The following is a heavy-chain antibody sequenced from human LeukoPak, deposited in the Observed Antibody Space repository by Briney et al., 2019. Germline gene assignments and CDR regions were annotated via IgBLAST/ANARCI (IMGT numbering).Heavy chain of an antibody. V-gene: IGHV1-69*01. D-gene: IGHD3-10*01. Sequence: SVKVSCKASGGTFSSYAISWVRQAPGQGLEWMGGIILIFGTANYAQKFQGRVTITADESTSTAYMELSSLRSEDTAVYYCARLITMVRGVIITFYGMDVWGQGTTATVSS. CDR1: GGTFSSYA. J-gene: IGHJ6*02. CDR2: IILIFGTA. CDR3: ARLITMVRGVIITFYGMDV.